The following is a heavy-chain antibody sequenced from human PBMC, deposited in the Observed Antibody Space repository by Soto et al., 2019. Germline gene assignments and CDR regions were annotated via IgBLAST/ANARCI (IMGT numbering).Heavy chain of an antibody. D-gene: IGHD1-1*01. J-gene: IGHJ4*02. Sequence: PSETLSLTCTVSGGSISSTRYYWGWIRQPPGKGLEWIGTTYYTGSTYYNPSLKSRVTISVDMSKNQFSLKVRSVTAADTAVYYCVSGPGTTADYCGKGTLVTVSS. CDR2: TYYTGST. V-gene: IGHV4-39*01. CDR1: GGSISSTRYY. CDR3: VSGPGTTADY.